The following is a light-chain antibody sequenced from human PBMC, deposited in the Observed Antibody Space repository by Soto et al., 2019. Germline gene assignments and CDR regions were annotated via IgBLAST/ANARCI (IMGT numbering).Light chain of an antibody. V-gene: IGKV3-11*01. CDR2: DAS. Sequence: DIVFTHSPSTLSTSQFERANISCIASQSVSSYLAWYQQKPGQAPRLLIYDASNRATGIPARFSGSGSGTDLTLTISRLEPEDFAVYYCQQRSNWPPGFNCGTGHKGDIK. J-gene: IGKJ3*01. CDR3: QQRSNWPPGFN. CDR1: QSVSSY.